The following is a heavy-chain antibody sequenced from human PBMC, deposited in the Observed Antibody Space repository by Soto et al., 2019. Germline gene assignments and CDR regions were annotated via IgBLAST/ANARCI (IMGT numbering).Heavy chain of an antibody. CDR3: ARDPLWSYFDY. V-gene: IGHV1-8*02. D-gene: IGHD5-18*01. CDR1: ADTFTSYY. CDR2: MNPNSGNT. Sequence: ASVKVSCKAPADTFTSYYIHWVRQATGQGLEWMGWMNPNSGNTGYAQKFQGRVTMTRNTSISTAYMELSSLRAEDTAVYYCARDPLWSYFDYWGQGTLVTVSS. J-gene: IGHJ4*02.